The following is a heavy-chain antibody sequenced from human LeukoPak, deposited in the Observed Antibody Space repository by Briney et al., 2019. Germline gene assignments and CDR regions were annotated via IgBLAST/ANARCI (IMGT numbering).Heavy chain of an antibody. V-gene: IGHV3-21*01. J-gene: IGHJ5*02. D-gene: IGHD1-26*01. CDR2: ISSSGTSI. Sequence: GGSLRLSCAASGFTFSSYSMNWVRQAPGKGLEWVSSISSSGTSIYYADSVKGRFSISRDNAKNSLYLQMSSLRDEDTAVDYCARDDRRKSGSPRWFDPWGQGTLVTVSS. CDR1: GFTFSSYS. CDR3: ARDDRRKSGSPRWFDP.